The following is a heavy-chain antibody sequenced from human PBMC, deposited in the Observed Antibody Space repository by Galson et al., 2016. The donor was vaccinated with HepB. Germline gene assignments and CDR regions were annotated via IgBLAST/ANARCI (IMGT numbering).Heavy chain of an antibody. CDR3: ARDRFYYDSSGPKPFDY. J-gene: IGHJ4*02. V-gene: IGHV3-7*01. CDR1: GFTFSNYW. CDR2: VKQDGSEK. D-gene: IGHD3-22*01. Sequence: SLRLSCAASGFTFSNYWMTWVRQAPGKGLEWVANVKQDGSEKYYVDSLKGRFTISRDNAKNSLYLHMNRLRDEDTAVYYCARDRFYYDSSGPKPFDYWGQGTLVTVSS.